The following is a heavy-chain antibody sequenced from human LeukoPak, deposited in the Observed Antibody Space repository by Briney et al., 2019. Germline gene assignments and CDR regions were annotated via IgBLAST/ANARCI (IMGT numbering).Heavy chain of an antibody. CDR2: INWNGGST. CDR1: GFTFDDYG. Sequence: PGGSLRLSCAASGFTFDDYGMSWVRQAPGKGLEWVSGINWNGGSTGYADSVKGRFTISSDNAKNSLYLQMNSLRAEDTALYYCARDLGYRSSTSCLNWFDPWGQGTLVTVSS. D-gene: IGHD2-2*01. J-gene: IGHJ5*02. CDR3: ARDLGYRSSTSCLNWFDP. V-gene: IGHV3-20*04.